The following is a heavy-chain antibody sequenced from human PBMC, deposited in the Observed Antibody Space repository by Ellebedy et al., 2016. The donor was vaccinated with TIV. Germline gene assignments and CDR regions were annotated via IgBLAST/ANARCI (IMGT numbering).Heavy chain of an antibody. D-gene: IGHD5-12*01. V-gene: IGHV1-69*04. CDR3: ARASGYDYRRLPLDY. CDR2: IIPILGIA. J-gene: IGHJ4*02. Sequence: AASVKVSCKASGGTFSSYAISWVRQAPGQGLEWMGRIIPILGIANYAQKFQGRVTITADKSTSTVYMDMSSLRSEDTAIYYCARASGYDYRRLPLDYWGQGTLVTVSS. CDR1: GGTFSSYA.